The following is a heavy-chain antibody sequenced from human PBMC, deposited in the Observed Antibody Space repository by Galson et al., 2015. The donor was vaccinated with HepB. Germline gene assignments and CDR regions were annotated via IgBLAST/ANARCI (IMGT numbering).Heavy chain of an antibody. V-gene: IGHV5-10-1*01. D-gene: IGHD3-3*01. J-gene: IGHJ4*02. CDR3: ARWVQGVWSGYYSFVD. CDR2: IDPSDSYT. Sequence: QSGAEVKKPGESLRISCKGSGYSFTSYWISWVRQMPGKGLEWMGRIDPSDSYTKYSPSFQGHVTISADKSISTAYLQWSSLKASDTAMYYCARWVQGVWSGYYSFVDWGQGTLVTVSS. CDR1: GYSFTSYW.